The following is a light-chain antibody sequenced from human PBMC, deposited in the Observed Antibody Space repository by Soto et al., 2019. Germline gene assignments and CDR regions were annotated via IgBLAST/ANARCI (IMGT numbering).Light chain of an antibody. Sequence: EIVMTQFPGTLSLSPGERATLSCRASQSVATSYLAWYQQKPGQAPRLIIFGASSRATGIPDRFSGNGSATDFPHTISRLEPDDFALYYCQHYGSSPFTIGPGITGNIK. CDR2: GAS. V-gene: IGKV3-20*01. J-gene: IGKJ3*01. CDR1: QSVATSY. CDR3: QHYGSSPFT.